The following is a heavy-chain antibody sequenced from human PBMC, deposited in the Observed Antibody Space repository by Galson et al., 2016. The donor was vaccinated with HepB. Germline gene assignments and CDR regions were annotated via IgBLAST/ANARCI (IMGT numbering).Heavy chain of an antibody. J-gene: IGHJ4*02. CDR1: GGSLIGYY. D-gene: IGHD6-13*01. V-gene: IGHV4-59*08. CDR3: ARHPGYSSRGNDY. Sequence: SETLSLTCSVSGGSLIGYYWNWIRQPPGKGLEWIASIYYTGSTNYNPSLKSRVTISVDTSKNQFSLKLSSVTAADTAVYYCARHPGYSSRGNDYWGQGTLVTVSS. CDR2: IYYTGST.